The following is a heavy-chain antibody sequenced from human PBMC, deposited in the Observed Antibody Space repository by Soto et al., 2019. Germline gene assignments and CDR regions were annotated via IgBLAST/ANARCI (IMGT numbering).Heavy chain of an antibody. Sequence: GESLKISCKGSGYSFTSYWISWVRQMPGKGLEWMGRIDPSDSYTNYSPSFQGHVTISADKSISTAYLQWSSLKASDTAMYYCARDRMWFGELLRYYGMDVWGQGTTVTVSS. CDR1: GYSFTSYW. J-gene: IGHJ6*02. V-gene: IGHV5-10-1*01. CDR2: IDPSDSYT. D-gene: IGHD3-10*01. CDR3: ARDRMWFGELLRYYGMDV.